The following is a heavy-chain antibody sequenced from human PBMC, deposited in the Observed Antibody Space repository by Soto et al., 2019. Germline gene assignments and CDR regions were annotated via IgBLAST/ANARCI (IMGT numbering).Heavy chain of an antibody. Sequence: VQSLKISCKGSGYSFTSYWIDWVRQMPGKGLEWMGIIYPGDSDTRYSPSFQGQVTISADKSISTAYLQWSSLKASDTAMYYRARQNRDCSSTSCYRDYYYYGMDVWGQGTTVTVSS. J-gene: IGHJ6*02. CDR2: IYPGDSDT. CDR3: ARQNRDCSSTSCYRDYYYYGMDV. D-gene: IGHD2-2*01. V-gene: IGHV5-51*01. CDR1: GYSFTSYW.